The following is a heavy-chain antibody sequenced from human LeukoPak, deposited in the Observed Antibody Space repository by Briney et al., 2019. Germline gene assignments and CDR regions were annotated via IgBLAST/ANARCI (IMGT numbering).Heavy chain of an antibody. Sequence: SVKVSCKASGGTFSSYAISWVRPAPGQGLEWMGGIIPIFGTANYAQKFQGRVTITTDASTSTAYMKLSSLRSENTAVYYCARGFVLRFLEWSHPPDCYYMDVWGKGTTVTVSS. CDR2: IIPIFGTA. CDR3: ARGFVLRFLEWSHPPDCYYMDV. CDR1: GGTFSSYA. J-gene: IGHJ6*03. V-gene: IGHV1-69*05. D-gene: IGHD3-3*01.